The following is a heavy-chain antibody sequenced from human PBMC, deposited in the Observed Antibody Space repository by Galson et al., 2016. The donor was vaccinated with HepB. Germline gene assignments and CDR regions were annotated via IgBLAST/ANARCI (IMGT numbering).Heavy chain of an antibody. CDR3: TTGGLTDQYFDH. D-gene: IGHD3-16*01. Sequence: SLRLSCAASGFTFSGSGIHWVRQASGKGLEWVGRIRSKAKNYLTTYAVSVKGRFTVSRDDSKNTAYLQMNSLKTEDTAVYYCTTGGLTDQYFDHWGQGTLVAVS. J-gene: IGHJ1*01. V-gene: IGHV3-73*01. CDR2: IRSKAKNYLT. CDR1: GFTFSGSG.